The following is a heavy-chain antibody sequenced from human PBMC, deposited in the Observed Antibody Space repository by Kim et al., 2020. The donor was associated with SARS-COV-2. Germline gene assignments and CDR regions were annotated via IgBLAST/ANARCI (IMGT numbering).Heavy chain of an antibody. D-gene: IGHD6-19*01. V-gene: IGHV4-34*01. J-gene: IGHJ1*01. CDR2: INHSGST. Sequence: SETLSLTCAVYGGSFSGYYWSWIRKPPGKGLEWIGEINHSGSTNYNPSLKSRVTISVDTSKNQFSLKLSSVTAADTAVYYCARGRHSSGWYIGLQHWGQGTLVTVSS. CDR3: ARGRHSSGWYIGLQH. CDR1: GGSFSGYY.